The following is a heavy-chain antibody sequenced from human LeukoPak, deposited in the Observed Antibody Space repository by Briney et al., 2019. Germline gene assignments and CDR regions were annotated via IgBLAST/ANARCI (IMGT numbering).Heavy chain of an antibody. Sequence: GGTLRLSSKASGFTVSNNYMNWVRQAPGKGLEWVALIYSGGSTQYADSVKGRFTISRDNSRNTLYLQMSSLRVEDTAVYYCARDPPGIAASVSGGWGQGILVTVSS. CDR1: GFTVSNNY. CDR3: ARDPPGIAASVSGG. J-gene: IGHJ4*02. D-gene: IGHD6-13*01. CDR2: IYSGGST. V-gene: IGHV3-53*01.